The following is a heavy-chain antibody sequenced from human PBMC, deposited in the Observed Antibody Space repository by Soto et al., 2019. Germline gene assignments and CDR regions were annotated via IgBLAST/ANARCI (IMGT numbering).Heavy chain of an antibody. J-gene: IGHJ6*02. CDR2: VYYTGST. CDR1: GGSVSSGSYY. Sequence: QVQLPESGPGLVKPSETLSLTCTVSGGSVSSGSYYWNWIRQPPGKVLEWIGYVYYTGSTNYNPSLTSRVTMEVDTSKNQFSLKMGSVTAADTAVYYCARESREHCSSGGLDVGGQGTKVTVSS. D-gene: IGHD1-26*01. V-gene: IGHV4-61*01. CDR3: ARESREHCSSGGLDV.